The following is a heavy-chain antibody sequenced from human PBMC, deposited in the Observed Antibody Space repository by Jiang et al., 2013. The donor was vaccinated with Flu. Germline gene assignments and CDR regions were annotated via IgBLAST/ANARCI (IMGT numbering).Heavy chain of an antibody. CDR3: ARDQSSRTYYYGMDV. CDR2: TYYRSKWNN. V-gene: IGHV6-1*01. Sequence: QTLSLTCAISGDRVSSKSAAWNWIRQSPSRGLEWLGRTYYRSKWNNNYAASVRSRITINPDTSKNQFSLQLNSVTPEDTAVYYCARDQSSRTYYYGMDVWGQGTTVTVSS. CDR1: GDRVSSKSAA. J-gene: IGHJ6*02.